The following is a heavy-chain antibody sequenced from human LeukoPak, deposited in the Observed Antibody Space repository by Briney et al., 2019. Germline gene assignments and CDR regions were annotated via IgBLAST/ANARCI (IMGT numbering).Heavy chain of an antibody. CDR1: GYTFTGYY. CDR3: ARAKESSSARGLDY. J-gene: IGHJ4*02. Sequence: GASVKVSCKASGYTFTGYYMHWVRQAPGQGLEWMGRINPNSGGTNYAQKFQGRVTMTRDTSISAAYMELSRLRSDDTAVYYCARAKESSSARGLDYWGQGTLVTVSS. V-gene: IGHV1-2*06. CDR2: INPNSGGT. D-gene: IGHD6-6*01.